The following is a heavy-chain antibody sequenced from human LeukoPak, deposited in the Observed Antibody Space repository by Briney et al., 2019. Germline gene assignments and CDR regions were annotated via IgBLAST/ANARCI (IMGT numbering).Heavy chain of an antibody. CDR3: ARDRSPDFWSGDYRDAFDI. V-gene: IGHV1-2*06. CDR1: GYTFTGYY. D-gene: IGHD3-3*01. J-gene: IGHJ3*02. Sequence: ASVKVSCKASGYTFTGYYMHWLRRAPGQGLEWMGRINPNSGGTNYAQKSQGRVTMTRDTSISTAYMELSRLRSDDTAVYYCARDRSPDFWSGDYRDAFDIWGQGTMVTVSS. CDR2: INPNSGGT.